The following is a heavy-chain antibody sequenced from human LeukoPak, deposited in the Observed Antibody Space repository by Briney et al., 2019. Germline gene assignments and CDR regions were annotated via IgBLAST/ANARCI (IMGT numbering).Heavy chain of an antibody. V-gene: IGHV3-30*04. CDR2: ISYDGSNK. CDR3: ARALAGNPPDY. J-gene: IGHJ4*02. Sequence: GGSLRLSCAASGFTFSSFAMHWVRQAPGKGLEWVAVISYDGSNKYYADSVKGRFTISRDNSKNTLYLQMNSLRAEDTAVYYCARALAGNPPDYWGQGTLVTVSS. D-gene: IGHD1-14*01. CDR1: GFTFSSFA.